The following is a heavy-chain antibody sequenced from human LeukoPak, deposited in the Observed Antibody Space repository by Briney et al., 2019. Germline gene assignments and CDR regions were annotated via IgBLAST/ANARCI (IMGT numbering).Heavy chain of an antibody. Sequence: ASVKVSCKASGYTFTSYGVSWVRQAPGQGLEWMGWISAYNGNTKYAQKVQGRVTMTIDTFTSTVNMELRRLRSDDTAVYYCASRIGTAGRGLDPWGQGTLVTVSS. CDR2: ISAYNGNT. V-gene: IGHV1-18*01. CDR3: ASRIGTAGRGLDP. D-gene: IGHD6-13*01. CDR1: GYTFTSYG. J-gene: IGHJ5*02.